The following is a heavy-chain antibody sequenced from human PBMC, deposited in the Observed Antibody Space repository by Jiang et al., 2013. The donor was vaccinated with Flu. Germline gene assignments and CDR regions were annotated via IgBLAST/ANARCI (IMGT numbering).Heavy chain of an antibody. CDR2: IYWNDDK. V-gene: IGHV2-5*08. CDR1: GFSLTTTAMC. D-gene: IGHD1-26*01. CDR3: AHGRIVGATRGGNWFDP. J-gene: IGHJ5*02. Sequence: KPTQTLTLTCTFSGFSLTTTAMCVSWIRQPPGKALEWLALIYWNDDKRYSPSLKSRLTITKDTSKNQVVLTMTNMDPVDTATYYCAHGRIVGATRGGNWFDPWGQGTLVTVSS.